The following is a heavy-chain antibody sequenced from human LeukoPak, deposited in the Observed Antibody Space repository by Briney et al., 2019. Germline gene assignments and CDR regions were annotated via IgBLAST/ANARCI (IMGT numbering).Heavy chain of an antibody. J-gene: IGHJ6*03. V-gene: IGHV3-23*01. Sequence: GGSLRLSCAASGFTFSSYWMSWVRQAPGKGLEWVSAISDSGASTYYADSVKGRFTISRDNSKNTLYLQINSLRAEDTALYYCAKRAHYYYYYMDVWGKGTTVTVSS. CDR3: AKRAHYYYYYMDV. CDR1: GFTFSSYW. CDR2: ISDSGAST.